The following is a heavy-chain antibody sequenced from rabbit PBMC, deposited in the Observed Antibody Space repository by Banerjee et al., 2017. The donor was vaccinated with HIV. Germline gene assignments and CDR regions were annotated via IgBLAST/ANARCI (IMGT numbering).Heavy chain of an antibody. V-gene: IGHV1S45*01. CDR1: GFSFSSSYW. CDR2: INTGSGGA. D-gene: IGHD2-1*01. Sequence: QEQLEESGGDLVKPEGSLTLTCTASGFSFSSSYWICWVRQAPGKGLEWIACINTGSGGAYYANWAKGRFTISGTSSTTVMLQMTSLTAADTATYFCVRDRYDDYGDLLNLWGQGTLVTVS. J-gene: IGHJ4*01. CDR3: VRDRYDDYGDLLNL.